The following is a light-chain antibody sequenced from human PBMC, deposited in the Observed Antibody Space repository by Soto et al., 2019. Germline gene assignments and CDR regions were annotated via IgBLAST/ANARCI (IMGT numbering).Light chain of an antibody. V-gene: IGLV2-14*01. CDR3: SSYTSSSTRIV. CDR2: DVS. Sequence: SALTQPASVSGSPGQSITISCTGTSSDVGGYNYVSWYQQHLGKAPKLMIYDVSNRPSGVSNRFSGSKSGNTASLTISGLQAEDEADYYCSSYTSSSTRIVFGTGTKVTVL. J-gene: IGLJ1*01. CDR1: SSDVGGYNY.